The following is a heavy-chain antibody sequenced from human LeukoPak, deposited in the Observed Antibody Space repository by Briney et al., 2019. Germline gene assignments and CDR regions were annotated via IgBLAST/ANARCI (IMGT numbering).Heavy chain of an antibody. CDR3: SREGDYGDYGRLWYFDL. Sequence: GASVKVSCKTSGYTFTGYFMQWVRQAPGQGLEWMGWINPNSGGTNYAQKFQGRVTMTRDTSISTAYMELTRLRSDDTAMYYCSREGDYGDYGRLWYFDLWGRGTLVTVSS. D-gene: IGHD4-17*01. CDR1: GYTFTGYF. J-gene: IGHJ2*01. CDR2: INPNSGGT. V-gene: IGHV1-2*02.